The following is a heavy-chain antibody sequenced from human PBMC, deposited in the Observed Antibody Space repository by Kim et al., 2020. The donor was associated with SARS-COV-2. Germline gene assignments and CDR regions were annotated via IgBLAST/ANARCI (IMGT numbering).Heavy chain of an antibody. CDR1: GFTFSSYG. J-gene: IGHJ4*02. CDR2: ISYDGSNK. V-gene: IGHV3-30*03. D-gene: IGHD3-22*01. Sequence: GGSLRLSCAASGFTFSSYGMHWVRQAPGKGLEWVAVISYDGSNKYYADSVKGRFTISRDNSKNTLYLQMNSLRAEDTAVYYCAAIDSSGYYYFDYWGQGTLVTVSS. CDR3: AAIDSSGYYYFDY.